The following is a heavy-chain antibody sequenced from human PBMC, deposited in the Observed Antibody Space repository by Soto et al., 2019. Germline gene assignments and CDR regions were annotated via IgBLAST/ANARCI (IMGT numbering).Heavy chain of an antibody. CDR3: ARGSGWLQFFS. D-gene: IGHD3-10*01. CDR1: GFNLRTFG. J-gene: IGHJ4*02. CDR2: ISYDGNDK. V-gene: IGHV3-33*01. Sequence: QMRLVESGGGVVQPGRSLRLSCAASGFNLRTFGMHWVRQAPGQGLEWVALISYDGNDKEYADSVKSRFTISRDNSQKTLSLQMNSLRVEDTAIYYCARGSGWLQFFSGGQGTLVTVSS.